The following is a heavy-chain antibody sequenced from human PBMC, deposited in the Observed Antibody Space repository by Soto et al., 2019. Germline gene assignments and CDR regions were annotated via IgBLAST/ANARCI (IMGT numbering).Heavy chain of an antibody. V-gene: IGHV1-8*01. D-gene: IGHD4-17*01. CDR3: ARTLYGDNVDY. CDR1: GNTLSEFS. J-gene: IGHJ4*02. Sequence: ASVTVSCKVSGNTLSEFSMHWVRQAPGKGLEWMGGMNPKNGNTGYAQKFQGRVTMTRNTSISTAYMELSSLRSEDTAVYYCARTLYGDNVDYWGQGTLVNVSS. CDR2: MNPKNGNT.